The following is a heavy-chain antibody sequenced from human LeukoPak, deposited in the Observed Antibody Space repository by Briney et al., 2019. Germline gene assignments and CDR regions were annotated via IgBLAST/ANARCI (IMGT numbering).Heavy chain of an antibody. CDR2: IYHSGST. D-gene: IGHD1-26*01. CDR1: GYSISSGYY. J-gene: IGHJ4*02. Sequence: PSETLSLTCTVSGYSISSGYYWGWIRQPPGKGLEWIGSIYHSGSTYYNPSLKSRVTISVDTSKNQFSLKLSSVTAADTAVYYCAGGTEGATGLISFDYWGQGTLVTVSS. V-gene: IGHV4-38-2*02. CDR3: AGGTEGATGLISFDY.